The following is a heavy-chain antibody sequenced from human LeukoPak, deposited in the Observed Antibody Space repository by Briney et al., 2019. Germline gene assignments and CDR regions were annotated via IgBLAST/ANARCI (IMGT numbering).Heavy chain of an antibody. J-gene: IGHJ4*02. CDR1: GFTFSSYG. V-gene: IGHV3-30*02. Sequence: GGSLRLSCAASGFTFSSYGMHWVRQAPGKGLEWVAFIRYDGNNKYYADSVKGRFTISRDNFKNTLYLQMNSLRTEDTAVYYCARAPRTYYYDSSGLYYFDYWGQGTLVTVSS. D-gene: IGHD3-22*01. CDR2: IRYDGNNK. CDR3: ARAPRTYYYDSSGLYYFDY.